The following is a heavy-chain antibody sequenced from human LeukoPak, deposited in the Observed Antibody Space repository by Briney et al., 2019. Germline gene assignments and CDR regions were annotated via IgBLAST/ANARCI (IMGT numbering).Heavy chain of an antibody. J-gene: IGHJ5*02. Sequence: SETLSLTCTVSGYSISSGYYWGWIRQPPGKGLEWIGTFYHGGSTYYNPSLKSRVTISVDTSKNQFSLNLTSVTAADTAVYYCARGTMLLPVSWGQGTLVTVSS. CDR1: GYSISSGYY. CDR3: ARGTMLLPVS. D-gene: IGHD1-26*01. V-gene: IGHV4-38-2*02. CDR2: FYHGGST.